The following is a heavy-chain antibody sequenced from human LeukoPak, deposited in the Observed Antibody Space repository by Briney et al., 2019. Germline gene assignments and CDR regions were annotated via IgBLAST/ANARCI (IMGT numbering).Heavy chain of an antibody. CDR1: GFTFSSYW. V-gene: IGHV3-74*01. CDR2: INSDGSST. CDR3: ARKAAGLTFDY. Sequence: SGGSLRLSRAASGFTFSSYWMHWVRQAPGKGLVWVSRINSDGSSTNYADSVKGRSTISRGNAENTLYLQMNSLRAEDTAVYYCARKAAGLTFDYWGQGTLVTVSS. D-gene: IGHD6-13*01. J-gene: IGHJ4*02.